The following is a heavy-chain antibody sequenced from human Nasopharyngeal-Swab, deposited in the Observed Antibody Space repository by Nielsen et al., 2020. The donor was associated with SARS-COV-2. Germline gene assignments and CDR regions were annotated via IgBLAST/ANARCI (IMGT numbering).Heavy chain of an antibody. CDR3: ARHFQDVTIFGVVIPGDSMDV. V-gene: IGHV4-39*01. CDR2: IYYSGST. Sequence: WIRQPPGKGLEWIGSIYYSGSTYYNPSLKSRVTISVDTSKNQFSLKLSSVTAADTAVYYCARHFQDVTIFGVVIPGDSMDVWGKGTTVTVSS. J-gene: IGHJ6*03. D-gene: IGHD3-3*01.